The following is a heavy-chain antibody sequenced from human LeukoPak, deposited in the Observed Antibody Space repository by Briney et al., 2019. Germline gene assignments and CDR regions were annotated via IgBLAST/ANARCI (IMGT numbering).Heavy chain of an antibody. CDR3: ARHVQDTAMVTSWFDP. D-gene: IGHD5-18*01. CDR1: GYSFTSYW. CDR2: IYPGDSDT. Sequence: GESLKISCKGSGYSFTSYWIGWVHQMPGKGLEWMGIIYPGDSDTRYSPSFQGQVTISADKSISTAYLQWSSLKASDTAMYYCARHVQDTAMVTSWFDPWGQGTLVTVSS. V-gene: IGHV5-51*07. J-gene: IGHJ5*02.